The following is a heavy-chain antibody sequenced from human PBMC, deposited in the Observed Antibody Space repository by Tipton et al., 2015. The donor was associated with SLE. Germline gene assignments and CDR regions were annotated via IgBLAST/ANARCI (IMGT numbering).Heavy chain of an antibody. Sequence: GSLRLSCAASIFSLTDSWMTWVRQAPGKGLEWVATIKGDESGTFYVDSVKGRFTISRDNSKNTLYLQMNNLRDEDTAAYHCAKVGSGWYGVDYWGQRIMVTVSS. V-gene: IGHV3-7*01. D-gene: IGHD6-19*01. CDR2: IKGDESGT. J-gene: IGHJ4*02. CDR1: IFSLTDSW. CDR3: AKVGSGWYGVDY.